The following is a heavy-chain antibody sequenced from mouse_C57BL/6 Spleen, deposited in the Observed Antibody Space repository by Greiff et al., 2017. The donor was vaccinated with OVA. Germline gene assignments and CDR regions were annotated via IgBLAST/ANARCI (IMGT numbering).Heavy chain of an antibody. V-gene: IGHV1-80*01. CDR3: ARINDGYYGGGMDY. Sequence: QVQLQQSGAELVKPGASVKISCKASGYAFSSYWMNWVKQRPGKGLEWIGQIYPGDGDTNYNGKFKGKATLTADKSSSTAYMQLSCLTSEDSAVYFCARINDGYYGGGMDYWGQGTSVTVSS. CDR1: GYAFSSYW. CDR2: IYPGDGDT. J-gene: IGHJ4*01. D-gene: IGHD2-3*01.